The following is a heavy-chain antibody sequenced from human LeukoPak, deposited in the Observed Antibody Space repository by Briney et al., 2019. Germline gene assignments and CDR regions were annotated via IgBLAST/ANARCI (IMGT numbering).Heavy chain of an antibody. CDR3: AKDGVFETTVTTVDY. Sequence: PGGSLRLSCAASGFTFSSYGMHWVRQAPGKGLEWVAVISYDGSNKYYADSVKGRFTISRDNSKNTLYLQMNSLRAEDTAVYYCAKDGVFETTVTTVDYWGQGTLVTVSS. V-gene: IGHV3-30*18. D-gene: IGHD4-17*01. CDR2: ISYDGSNK. CDR1: GFTFSSYG. J-gene: IGHJ4*02.